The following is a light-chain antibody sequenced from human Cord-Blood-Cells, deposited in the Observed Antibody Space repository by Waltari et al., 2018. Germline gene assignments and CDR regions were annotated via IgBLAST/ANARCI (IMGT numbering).Light chain of an antibody. CDR3: QQYNNWLSWT. Sequence: EIVMTQSPATLSVSPGERATLSCRASQSVSSNLAWYQQKPGQAPRLLIYGASTRATGMPARCSGSGSGTEFTLTISSRQSEDFAVYYCQQYNNWLSWTFGQGTKVEIK. V-gene: IGKV3-15*01. J-gene: IGKJ1*01. CDR1: QSVSSN. CDR2: GAS.